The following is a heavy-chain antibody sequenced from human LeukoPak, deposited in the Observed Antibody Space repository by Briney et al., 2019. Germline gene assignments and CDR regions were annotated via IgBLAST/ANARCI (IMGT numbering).Heavy chain of an antibody. CDR3: ARDQSFANTAMGLYDWFDP. CDR1: GYTFTGYY. Sequence: ASVKVSCKASGYTFTGYYMHWVRQAPGQGLEWMGWISAYNGNTNYAQKLQGRVTMTTDTSTSTAYMELRSLRSDDTAVYYCARDQSFANTAMGLYDWFDPWGQGTLVTVSS. CDR2: ISAYNGNT. D-gene: IGHD5-18*01. V-gene: IGHV1-18*04. J-gene: IGHJ5*02.